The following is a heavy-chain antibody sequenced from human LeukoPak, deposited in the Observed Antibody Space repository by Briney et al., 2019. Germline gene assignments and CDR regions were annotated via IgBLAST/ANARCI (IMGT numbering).Heavy chain of an antibody. CDR1: GFTFSSYW. J-gene: IGHJ4*02. V-gene: IGHV3-74*01. D-gene: IGHD3-22*01. Sequence: GSLRLSCAASGFTFSSYWMHWVRHAPGKGLVWVSHINSDGSITIYADSVKGRFTISRDNAKNTLYLQMNSLRAEDTAVYYCARESSGNDYWGQGTLVTVSS. CDR3: ARESSGNDY. CDR2: INSDGSIT.